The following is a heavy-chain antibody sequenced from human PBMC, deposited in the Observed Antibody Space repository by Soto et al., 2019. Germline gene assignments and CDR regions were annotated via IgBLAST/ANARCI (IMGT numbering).Heavy chain of an antibody. Sequence: QVQLVQSGAEVKKPGSSVKVSCKASGGTFSSYTISWVRQAPGQGLEWMGRIIPILGIANYAQKFQGRVTITADKSTSTAYMELSSLRSEDTAVYYWARGGEDYYDSSGYYSGWFDPWGQGTLVTVSS. V-gene: IGHV1-69*02. D-gene: IGHD3-22*01. CDR2: IIPILGIA. CDR3: ARGGEDYYDSSGYYSGWFDP. CDR1: GGTFSSYT. J-gene: IGHJ5*02.